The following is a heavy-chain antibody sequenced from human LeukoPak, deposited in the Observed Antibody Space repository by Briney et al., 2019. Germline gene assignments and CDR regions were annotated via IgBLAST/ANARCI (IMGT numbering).Heavy chain of an antibody. V-gene: IGHV4-4*07. J-gene: IGHJ4*02. CDR1: GGSISGYY. CDR3: VRGGSKAAATFDF. CDR2: IYSSGTT. Sequence: SETLSLTCTVSGGSISGYYWSWIRQPAGKGLEWIGQIYSSGTTYYNPSLKSRLTMSGDTSKNQFSVKLSSVTAADTAVYYCVRGGSKAAATFDFWGQGTLVTVSS. D-gene: IGHD2-15*01.